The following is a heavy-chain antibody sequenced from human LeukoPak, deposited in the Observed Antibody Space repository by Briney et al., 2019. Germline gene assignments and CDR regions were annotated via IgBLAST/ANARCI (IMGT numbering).Heavy chain of an antibody. CDR1: GFTFSSYE. CDR2: ISSSGSTI. CDR3: ASGGGSHAFDI. J-gene: IGHJ3*02. V-gene: IGHV3-48*03. Sequence: GGSLRLSCAASGFTFSSYEMNWVRQAPGKRLEWVSYISSSGSTIYYADSVKGRFTISRDNAKNSLYLQMNSLRAEDTAVYYCASGGGSHAFDIWGQGTMVTVSS. D-gene: IGHD2-15*01.